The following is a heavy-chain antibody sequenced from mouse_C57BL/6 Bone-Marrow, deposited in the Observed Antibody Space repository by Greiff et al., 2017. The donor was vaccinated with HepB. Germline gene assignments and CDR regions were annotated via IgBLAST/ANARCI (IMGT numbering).Heavy chain of an antibody. CDR1: GFTFSSYG. D-gene: IGHD2-5*01. Sequence: VQLKESGGDLVKPGGSLKLSCAASGFTFSSYGMSWVRQTPDKRLEWVATISSGGSYTYYPDSVKGRFTISRDNAKNTLYLQMSSLKSEDTAMYYCARHLYSNYEDYWGQGTTLTVSS. J-gene: IGHJ2*01. CDR2: ISSGGSYT. V-gene: IGHV5-6*01. CDR3: ARHLYSNYEDY.